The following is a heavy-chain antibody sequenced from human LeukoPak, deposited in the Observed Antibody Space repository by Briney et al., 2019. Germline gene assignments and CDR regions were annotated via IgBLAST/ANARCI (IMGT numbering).Heavy chain of an antibody. CDR2: IHYNGST. CDR3: ARGGYYGSGNDFRFDP. Sequence: KPSETLSLTCTVSGGSISSYYWSWIRQSPGKGLECIGYIHYNGSTNYNPSLKSRVTISVETSKNQFSLKLKSVTAADTAVYYCARGGYYGSGNDFRFDPWGQGTLVTVSS. V-gene: IGHV4-59*01. D-gene: IGHD3-10*01. J-gene: IGHJ5*02. CDR1: GGSISSYY.